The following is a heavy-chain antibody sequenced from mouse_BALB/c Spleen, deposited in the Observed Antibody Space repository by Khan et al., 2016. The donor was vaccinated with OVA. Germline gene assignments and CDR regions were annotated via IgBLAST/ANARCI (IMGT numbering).Heavy chain of an antibody. CDR1: GYTFTDYY. CDR3: ARRNYFGYTFAY. D-gene: IGHD1-2*01. V-gene: IGHV1-77*01. Sequence: QVQLQQPGAELARPGASVKLSCKASGYTFTDYYINWVKLRTGQGLEWIGEISPGSGDTYYNERFKGKATLTADKSSSTAYRQLSSLTSEASAVYFCARRNYFGYTFAYWGQGTLVTVSA. J-gene: IGHJ3*01. CDR2: ISPGSGDT.